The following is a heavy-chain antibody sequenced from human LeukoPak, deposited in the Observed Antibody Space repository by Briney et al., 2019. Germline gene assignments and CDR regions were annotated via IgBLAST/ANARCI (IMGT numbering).Heavy chain of an antibody. J-gene: IGHJ6*02. Sequence: GSLRLSCAASGFTFSSYAMSWVRQAPGKGLEWVSAISGSGGSTYYADSVKGRFTISRDNSKNTLYLQMNSLRAEDTAVYYCAKGRGSGLNTYYYYYGMDVWGQGTTVTVSS. CDR2: ISGSGGST. D-gene: IGHD2/OR15-2a*01. CDR3: AKGRGSGLNTYYYYYGMDV. V-gene: IGHV3-23*01. CDR1: GFTFSSYA.